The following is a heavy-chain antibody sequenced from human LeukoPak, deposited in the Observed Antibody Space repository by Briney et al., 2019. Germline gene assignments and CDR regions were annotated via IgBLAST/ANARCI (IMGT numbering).Heavy chain of an antibody. CDR3: ARLPKGTYVSFDR. V-gene: IGHV1-69-2*01. J-gene: IGHJ4*02. D-gene: IGHD3-16*01. CDR2: VDPEDGDT. CDR1: GYSFSDYY. Sequence: ASVKISCKVLGYSFSDYYTHWLQQAPGKGLVWMGFVDPEDGDTMYAAKFQGRLTITADMSKDTAYMELRDLRSDDTAVYYCARLPKGTYVSFDRWGQGTLVTVSS.